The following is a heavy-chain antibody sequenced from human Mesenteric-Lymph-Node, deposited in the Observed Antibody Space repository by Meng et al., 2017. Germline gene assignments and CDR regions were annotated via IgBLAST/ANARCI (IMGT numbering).Heavy chain of an antibody. CDR2: IYHSGST. CDR1: GYSISSGYY. J-gene: IGHJ4*02. Sequence: GSLRLSCAVSGYSISSGYYWGWIRQPPGKGLEWIGSIYHSGSTYYNPSLKSRVTISVDTSKNQFSLELSSVTAADTAVYYCARIRTVEPDYWGQGTLVTVSS. CDR3: ARIRTVEPDY. D-gene: IGHD4-23*01. V-gene: IGHV4-38-2*01.